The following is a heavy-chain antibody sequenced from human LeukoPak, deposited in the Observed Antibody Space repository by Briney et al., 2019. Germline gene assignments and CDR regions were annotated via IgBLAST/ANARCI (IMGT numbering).Heavy chain of an antibody. V-gene: IGHV3-73*01. CDR3: TNYDDSSDLWGY. CDR1: GFTFSDSG. CDR2: MRSKTQNYAT. Sequence: PGGSLRLSCAASGFTFSDSGMHWVRQAPGKGLEWVGRMRSKTQNYATAYAASVKGRFTIPRDDSKNTAFLQMNSLKTEDTAVYYCTNYDDSSDLWGYWGQGTLVTVSS. J-gene: IGHJ4*02. D-gene: IGHD3-22*01.